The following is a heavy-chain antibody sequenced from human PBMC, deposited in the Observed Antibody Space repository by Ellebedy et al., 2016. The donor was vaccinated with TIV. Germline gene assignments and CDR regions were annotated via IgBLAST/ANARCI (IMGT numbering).Heavy chain of an antibody. CDR1: GGSISSYY. Sequence: MPSETLSLTCTVSGGSISSYYWSWIRQPPGKGLEWIGYIYYSGSTNYNPSLKSRVTISVDTSKNQFSLKLSSVTAADTAVYYCARAYYYFDYWGQGTLVTVSS. CDR3: ARAYYYFDY. D-gene: IGHD2-21*01. CDR2: IYYSGST. V-gene: IGHV4-59*01. J-gene: IGHJ4*02.